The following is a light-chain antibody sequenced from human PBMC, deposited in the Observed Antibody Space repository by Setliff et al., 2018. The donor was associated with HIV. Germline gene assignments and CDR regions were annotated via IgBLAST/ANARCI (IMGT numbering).Light chain of an antibody. CDR3: ISYTSRITWI. V-gene: IGLV2-14*01. Sequence: QSALTQPASVSGSPGQSITISCTGTSSDVGGYNFVSWYQQHPGKAPKLIIYEVSNRPSGVSNRFSGSKSGNTASLTISVLQAEDEADYYCISYTSRITWIFGGETKVTVL. CDR1: SSDVGGYNF. CDR2: EVS. J-gene: IGLJ2*01.